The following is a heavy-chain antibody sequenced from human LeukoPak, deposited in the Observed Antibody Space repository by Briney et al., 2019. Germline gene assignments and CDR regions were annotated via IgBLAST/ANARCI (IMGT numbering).Heavy chain of an antibody. CDR3: ARYDSSGYYYLSGAFDI. V-gene: IGHV4-59*01. CDR1: GGSISSYY. D-gene: IGHD3-22*01. CDR2: IYYSGST. J-gene: IGHJ3*02. Sequence: SETLSLTCTVSGGSISSYYWSWIRQPPGKGLEWIGYIYYSGSTNYNPSLKSRVTISVDTSRNQFSLKLSSVTAADTAVYYCARYDSSGYYYLSGAFDIWGQGTMVTVSS.